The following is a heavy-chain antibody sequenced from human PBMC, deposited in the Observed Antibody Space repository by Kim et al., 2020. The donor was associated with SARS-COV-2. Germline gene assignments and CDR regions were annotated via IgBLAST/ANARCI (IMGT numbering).Heavy chain of an antibody. CDR1: GFTFSGYA. CDR3: AKRGDSSGYYNLHYFDS. D-gene: IGHD3-22*01. J-gene: IGHJ4*02. Sequence: GGSLRLSCTASGFTFSGYAITWVRQVPGKGLEWVSAIRGSGSDTSYADSVKGRFTISRDNSKNTLYLQMNSLRVEDTAVYHCAKRGDSSGYYNLHYFDSWGQGTLVTVSS. V-gene: IGHV3-23*01. CDR2: IRGSGSDT.